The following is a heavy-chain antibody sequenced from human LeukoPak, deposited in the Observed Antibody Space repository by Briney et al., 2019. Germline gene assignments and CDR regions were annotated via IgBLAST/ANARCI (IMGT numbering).Heavy chain of an antibody. V-gene: IGHV1-46*01. D-gene: IGHD1-26*01. CDR2: INPSGGST. J-gene: IGHJ3*02. CDR3: ARVESWEHSGSSQDAFDI. Sequence: ASVKVSCKASGYTFTSNYIHWVRQAPGQGLEWMGVINPSGGSTSYAQMFQGRVSMTRGRSTNTLYMELSSLRSEDTAVYYCARVESWEHSGSSQDAFDIWGQGTMVTVSS. CDR1: GYTFTSNY.